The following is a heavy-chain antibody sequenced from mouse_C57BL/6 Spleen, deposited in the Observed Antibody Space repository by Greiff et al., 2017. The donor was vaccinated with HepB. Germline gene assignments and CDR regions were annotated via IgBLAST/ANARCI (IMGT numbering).Heavy chain of an antibody. CDR3: ARDHDYDGSWFAY. D-gene: IGHD2-4*01. CDR1: GFTFSSYA. V-gene: IGHV5-4*01. CDR2: ISDGGSYT. J-gene: IGHJ3*01. Sequence: EVKVVESGGGLVKPGGSLKLSCAASGFTFSSYAMSWVRQTPEKRLEWVATISDGGSYTYYPDNVKGRFTISRDNAKNNLYLQMSHLKSEDTAMYYCARDHDYDGSWFAYWGQGTLVTVSA.